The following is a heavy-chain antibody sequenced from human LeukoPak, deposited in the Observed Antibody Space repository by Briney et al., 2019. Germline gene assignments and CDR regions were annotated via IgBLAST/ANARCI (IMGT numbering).Heavy chain of an antibody. Sequence: PGGSLRLSCAASGFTFSSYWMSWVRQAPGKGLEWVANINQDGSEKYYVDSVKGRFTISRDNAKNSLFLQMNSLRAEDTAVYYCENDLRGGGYYWGQGTLVTVSS. CDR1: GFTFSSYW. V-gene: IGHV3-7*01. CDR3: ENDLRGGGYY. J-gene: IGHJ4*02. D-gene: IGHD1-26*01. CDR2: INQDGSEK.